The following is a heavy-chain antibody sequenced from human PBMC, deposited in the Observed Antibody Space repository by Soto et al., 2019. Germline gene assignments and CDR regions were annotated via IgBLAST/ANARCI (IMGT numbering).Heavy chain of an antibody. D-gene: IGHD4-17*01. V-gene: IGHV1-18*04. J-gene: IGHJ5*02. Sequence: QVQLVQSGAEVKKPGASMKVSCKASGYTFTSYGISWVRQAPGQGLEWMGWISAYNGNTNYAQKLQGRVTMTTDTSTSTAYMELRSLRSDDTAVYYCARAHGGQNPYGDYVGWFDPWGQGTLVTVSS. CDR2: ISAYNGNT. CDR1: GYTFTSYG. CDR3: ARAHGGQNPYGDYVGWFDP.